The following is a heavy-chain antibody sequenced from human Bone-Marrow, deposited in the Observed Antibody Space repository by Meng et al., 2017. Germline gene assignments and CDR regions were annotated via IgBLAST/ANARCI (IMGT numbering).Heavy chain of an antibody. CDR2: ISSSGSTI. CDR1: GFTFSSYE. J-gene: IGHJ4*02. V-gene: IGHV3-48*03. CDR3: ARDLGSSGYYSYFDY. D-gene: IGHD3-22*01. Sequence: GGSLRLSCAASGFTFSSYEMNWVRQAPGKGLEWVSYISSSGSTIYYADSMKGRFTISRDNAKNSLYLQMNSLRAEDTAVYYCARDLGSSGYYSYFDYWGQGTLVTVSS.